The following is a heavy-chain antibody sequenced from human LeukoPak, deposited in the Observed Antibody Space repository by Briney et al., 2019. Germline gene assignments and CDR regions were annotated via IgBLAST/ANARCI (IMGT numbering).Heavy chain of an antibody. Sequence: GGSLRLSCAASGFTFSSYAMHWVRQAPGKGLEWVAVISYDGSNKYYADSVKGRFTISRDNSKNTLYLQMNSLRAEDTAVYYCARDLRVYDILTGYYLYWGQGTLVTVSS. D-gene: IGHD3-9*01. J-gene: IGHJ4*02. CDR1: GFTFSSYA. CDR2: ISYDGSNK. CDR3: ARDLRVYDILTGYYLY. V-gene: IGHV3-30-3*01.